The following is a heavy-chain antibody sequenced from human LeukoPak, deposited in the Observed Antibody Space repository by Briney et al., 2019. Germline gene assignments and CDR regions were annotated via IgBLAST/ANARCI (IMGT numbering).Heavy chain of an antibody. V-gene: IGHV1-18*01. CDR3: ARRNGGLRYFDY. D-gene: IGHD1-1*01. CDR1: GYTFTSYG. Sequence: ASVKVSCKASGYTFTSYGISWVRQAPGQGIEWMGWISAYNGNTNYAQKPQGRVTMTTDTSTSTAYMELRSLRSDDTAVYYCARRNGGLRYFDYWGQGTLVTVSS. CDR2: ISAYNGNT. J-gene: IGHJ4*02.